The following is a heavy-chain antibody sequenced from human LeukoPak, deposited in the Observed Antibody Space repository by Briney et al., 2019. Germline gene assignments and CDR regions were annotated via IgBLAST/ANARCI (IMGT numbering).Heavy chain of an antibody. CDR2: INPNSGGT. CDR3: ARGGRTTVTPNAY. J-gene: IGHJ4*02. V-gene: IGHV1-2*02. D-gene: IGHD4-17*01. CDR1: GYTFTGYY. Sequence: ASVKVSCKASGYTFTGYYMHWVRPAPGQGLAWMGWINPNSGGTNYAQKFQGRVTMTRDTSISTAYMELSRLRSDDTAVYYCARGGRTTVTPNAYWGQGTLVTVSS.